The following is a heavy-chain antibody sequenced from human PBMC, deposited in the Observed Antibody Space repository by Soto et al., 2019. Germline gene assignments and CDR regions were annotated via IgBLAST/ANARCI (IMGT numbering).Heavy chain of an antibody. D-gene: IGHD5-12*01. V-gene: IGHV4-34*01. CDR3: ARVKVMWGIVATITYYFDY. J-gene: IGHJ4*02. Sequence: SGTLPLTGAVGDRAFLGYYWSWIRQPPWKGLEWIGEINHSGSTNYNPSLKSRVTISVDTSKNQFSLKLSSVTAADTAVYYCARVKVMWGIVATITYYFDYWGQGTLVTVSS. CDR2: INHSGST. CDR1: DRAFLGYY.